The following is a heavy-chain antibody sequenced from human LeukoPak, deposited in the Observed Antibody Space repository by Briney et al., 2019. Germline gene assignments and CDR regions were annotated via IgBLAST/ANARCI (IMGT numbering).Heavy chain of an antibody. CDR3: ARDGVVTAVAGYFDY. CDR2: ISYDGSNK. J-gene: IGHJ4*02. CDR1: GFTFSSYA. V-gene: IGHV3-30*01. D-gene: IGHD6-19*01. Sequence: GGSLRLSCAASGFTFSSYAMHWVRQAPGKGLEWVAVISYDGSNKYYADSVEGRFTITRDNSKNTLYLQMNSLRAEDTAVYYCARDGVVTAVAGYFDYWGQGTLVTVSS.